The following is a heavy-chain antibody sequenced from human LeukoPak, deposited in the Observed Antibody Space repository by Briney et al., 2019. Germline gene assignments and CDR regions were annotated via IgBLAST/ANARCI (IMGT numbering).Heavy chain of an antibody. D-gene: IGHD5-18*01. Sequence: PSETLSLTCAVYGGSFSGYYRSWIRQPPGKGLEWIGEINHSGSTNYNPSLKSRITIAVDTSKNQFSLKLSSVTAADTAMYYYARGRPRGYSYGFAPALDYWGQGTLVTVSS. CDR2: INHSGST. CDR1: GGSFSGYY. J-gene: IGHJ4*02. CDR3: ARGRPRGYSYGFAPALDY. V-gene: IGHV4-34*01.